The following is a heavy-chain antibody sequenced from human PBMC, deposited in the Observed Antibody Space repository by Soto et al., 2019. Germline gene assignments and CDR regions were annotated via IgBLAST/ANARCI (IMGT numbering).Heavy chain of an antibody. Sequence: SETLSLTCTVSGGSISSGGYYWSWIRQHPGKGLEWIGYIYYSGSTYYNPSLKSRVTISVDTSKNQFSLKLSSVTAADTAVYYCATVRDIVVVPAAISWLDPWGQGTLVTVSS. D-gene: IGHD2-2*02. V-gene: IGHV4-31*02. CDR3: ATVRDIVVVPAAISWLDP. CDR1: GGSISSGGYY. J-gene: IGHJ5*02. CDR2: IYYSGST.